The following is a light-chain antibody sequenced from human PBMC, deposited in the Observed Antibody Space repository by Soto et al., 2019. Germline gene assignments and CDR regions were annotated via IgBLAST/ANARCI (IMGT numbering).Light chain of an antibody. V-gene: IGLV2-14*01. CDR2: EVS. CDR3: SSFTGTSALIL. J-gene: IGLJ2*01. Sequence: QTVVTQPASVSGSPGQSITISCTGTSSDVGGYDYVSWYQQYPVKAPRLIMYEVSNRPSGVSNRFSGSKSGNTASLTISGLRAEDEGDYFCSSFTGTSALILFGGGTKLTVL. CDR1: SSDVGGYDY.